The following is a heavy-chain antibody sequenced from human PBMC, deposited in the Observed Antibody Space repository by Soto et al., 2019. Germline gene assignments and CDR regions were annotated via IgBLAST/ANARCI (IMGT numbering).Heavy chain of an antibody. D-gene: IGHD6-6*01. J-gene: IGHJ6*02. V-gene: IGHV5-51*01. Sequence: GESLKISCKGSGYSFTSYWIGWVRQMPGKGLEWMGIIYPGDSDTRYSPSFQGQVTISADKSISTAYLQWSSLKASDTALYYCARQGAARLDQIYPNYYYYSSRDVCGQRTTVSVSS. CDR2: IYPGDSDT. CDR1: GYSFTSYW. CDR3: ARQGAARLDQIYPNYYYYSSRDV.